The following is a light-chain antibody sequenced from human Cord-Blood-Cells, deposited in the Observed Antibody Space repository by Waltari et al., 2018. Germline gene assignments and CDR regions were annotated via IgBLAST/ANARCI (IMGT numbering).Light chain of an antibody. CDR2: SNS. J-gene: IGLJ3*02. V-gene: IGLV1-40*01. CDR3: QSYDSSLSGSWV. Sequence: QSVLTQPPSVSGAPGQRVTISCTGSSSNIRAGYDVHWYQQLPGTAPKLLIYSNSNRPSGVPDRFSGSKSGTSASLAITGLQAEDEGDYYCQSYDSSLSGSWVFGGGTKLTVL. CDR1: SSNIRAGYD.